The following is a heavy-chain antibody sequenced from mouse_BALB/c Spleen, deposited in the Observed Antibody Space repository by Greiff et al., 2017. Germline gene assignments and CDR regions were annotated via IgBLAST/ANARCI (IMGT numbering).Heavy chain of an antibody. J-gene: IGHJ4*01. V-gene: IGHV3-2*02. Sequence: VQLQQSGPGLVKPSQSLSLTCTVTGYSITSDYAWNWIRQFPGNKLEWMGYISYSGSTSYNPSLKSRISITRDTSKNQFFLQLNSVTTEDTATYYCARKSYHYYAMDYWGQGTSVTVSS. CDR1: GYSITSDYA. D-gene: IGHD2-10*01. CDR2: ISYSGST. CDR3: ARKSYHYYAMDY.